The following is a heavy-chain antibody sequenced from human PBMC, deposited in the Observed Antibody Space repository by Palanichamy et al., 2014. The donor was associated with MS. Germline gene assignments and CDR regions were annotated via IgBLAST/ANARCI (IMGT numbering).Heavy chain of an antibody. CDR3: AKDPQGGYVGNDIANWFDP. D-gene: IGHD5-12*01. V-gene: IGHV3-23*01. J-gene: IGHJ5*02. CDR2: ISGSGIST. Sequence: EVQLLESGGGLGTXRGGPVRLSCAASGFTFSTYAMTWVRRAPGKGLEWGASISGSGISTYYADSVKGRFTITRANSRNTLFLQMNSLRDEDTAVYYCAKDPQGGYVGNDIANWFDPWGQGTLVTVSS. CDR1: GFTFSTYA.